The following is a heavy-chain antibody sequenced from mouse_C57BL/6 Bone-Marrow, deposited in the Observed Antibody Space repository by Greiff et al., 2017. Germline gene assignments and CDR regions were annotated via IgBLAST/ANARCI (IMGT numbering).Heavy chain of an antibody. Sequence: EVQLQQSGAELVRPGSSVKMSCKTSGYTFTSYGINWVKQRPGQGLEWIGYIYIGNGYTDYNEKFKGKATLTSDTSSSTAYMQLSSLTSEDSAIYFCARFYYGSSSYYAMDYWGQGTSVTVSS. D-gene: IGHD1-1*01. CDR3: ARFYYGSSSYYAMDY. J-gene: IGHJ4*01. V-gene: IGHV1-58*01. CDR1: GYTFTSYG. CDR2: IYIGNGYT.